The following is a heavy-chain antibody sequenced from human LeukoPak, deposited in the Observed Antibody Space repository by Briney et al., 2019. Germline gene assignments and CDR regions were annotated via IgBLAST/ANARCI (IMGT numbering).Heavy chain of an antibody. D-gene: IGHD3-10*01. J-gene: IGHJ4*02. Sequence: SETLSLTCTVSGGSISSYYSSWIRQPPGKGLEWIGYIYYSGSTNYNPSLKSRVTISVDTSKNQFSLKLSSVTAADTAVYYCARDQGYYGSGSYDYWGQGALVTVSS. CDR3: ARDQGYYGSGSYDY. CDR2: IYYSGST. V-gene: IGHV4-59*01. CDR1: GGSISSYY.